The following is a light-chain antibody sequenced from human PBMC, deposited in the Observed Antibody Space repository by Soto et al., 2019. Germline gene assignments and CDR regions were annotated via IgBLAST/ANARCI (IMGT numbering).Light chain of an antibody. CDR2: DAS. Sequence: EIVLTQSPATLSLSPGERATLSCRAGQSVSSYLAWYQQKPGQAPRLHIYDASNRATGIPARFSGSGSGTDFTLAISSLEPEDFAVYYCQQRSNFITFGQGTRLEIK. CDR3: QQRSNFIT. CDR1: QSVSSY. V-gene: IGKV3-11*01. J-gene: IGKJ5*01.